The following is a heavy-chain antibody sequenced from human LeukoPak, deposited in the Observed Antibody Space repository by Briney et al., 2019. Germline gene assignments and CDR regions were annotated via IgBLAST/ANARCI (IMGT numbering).Heavy chain of an antibody. D-gene: IGHD6-19*01. CDR2: ISSSSSYI. J-gene: IGHJ3*02. V-gene: IGHV3-21*01. Sequence: GGSLRLSCAASGFTFSSYSMNWVRQAAGKGLEWVSSISSSSSYIYYADSVKGRFTISRDNAKNSLYLQMNSLRAEDTAVNYCARVAVAYDAFYIWGQGTMVSVSS. CDR1: GFTFSSYS. CDR3: ARVAVAYDAFYI.